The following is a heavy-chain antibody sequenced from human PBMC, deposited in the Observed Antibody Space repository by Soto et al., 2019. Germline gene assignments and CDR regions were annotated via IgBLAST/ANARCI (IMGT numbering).Heavy chain of an antibody. V-gene: IGHV3-23*01. CDR1: GFTFSSYS. D-gene: IGHD1-7*01. J-gene: IGHJ3*02. CDR3: AKCIELNWNYDAFNI. CDR2: ITASGGTT. Sequence: PWGSLRLSCAASGFTFSSYSMSWVRQAPGKGLEWVSHITASGGTTYYAYSVKGRFTISRDSSRNTLYLQMNRLRAEATASYYCAKCIELNWNYDAFNIWGRGTMVTVSS.